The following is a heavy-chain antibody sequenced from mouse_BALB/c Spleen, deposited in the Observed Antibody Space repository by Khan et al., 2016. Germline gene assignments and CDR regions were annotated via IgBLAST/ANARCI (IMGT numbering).Heavy chain of an antibody. V-gene: IGHV2-9*02. CDR3: GSDGASYYSWFDS. J-gene: IGHJ3*01. Sequence: QVQLKQSGPGLVAPSQSLSITCTVSGFSLTSSGVHWIRQPPGKGLEWLGVICPGGSTDYYSALMSRLSITKYNSQNHVFLKMISQLTNDTSVYSGGSDGASYYSWFDSWGQGTMVIVSA. CDR2: ICPGGST. CDR1: GFSLTSSG. D-gene: IGHD2-12*01.